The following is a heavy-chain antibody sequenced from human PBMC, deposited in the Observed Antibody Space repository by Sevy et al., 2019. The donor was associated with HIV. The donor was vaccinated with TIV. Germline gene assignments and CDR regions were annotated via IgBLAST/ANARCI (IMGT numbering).Heavy chain of an antibody. CDR3: ARDPGYYDSSGYYYYFDY. CDR1: GFTFSSYS. V-gene: IGHV3-21*01. CDR2: ISGSSGYI. Sequence: GGSLRLSCAASGFTFSSYSMNWVRQAPGKGLERVSYISGSSGYIHYADSMKGRFTISRDNAKNSLYLQMNSLRAEDTAVYYCARDPGYYDSSGYYYYFDYWCQGTLVTVSS. D-gene: IGHD3-22*01. J-gene: IGHJ4*02.